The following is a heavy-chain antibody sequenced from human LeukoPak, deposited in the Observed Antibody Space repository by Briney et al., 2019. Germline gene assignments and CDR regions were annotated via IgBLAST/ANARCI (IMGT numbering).Heavy chain of an antibody. V-gene: IGHV3-30*02. Sequence: GGSLRLSCAASGFTFSTFGMYWVRQAPGKGLDWVAFIRSDGTHEKYGDSVKGRFTISRDNSRNTLYLQMNSLRVEDTALYYCAKDPENNGYSDGSFDYLGQGTLLTVSS. D-gene: IGHD3-22*01. CDR2: IRSDGTHE. CDR1: GFTFSTFG. CDR3: AKDPENNGYSDGSFDY. J-gene: IGHJ4*02.